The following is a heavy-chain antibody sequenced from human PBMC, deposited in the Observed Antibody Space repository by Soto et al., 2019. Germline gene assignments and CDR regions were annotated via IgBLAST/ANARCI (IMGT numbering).Heavy chain of an antibody. J-gene: IGHJ4*02. D-gene: IGHD2-2*03. CDR3: AKVGIGMFSHKHHFDH. Sequence: EVQLLDSGGDLAQPGGSLRLSCTASGFTFSRFGMAWVRQAPGKGLEWVSAISGSGDSSYYADSVKDRFTISRDNPTNTLYLQMNNLRAEDTAVYYCAKVGIGMFSHKHHFDHWGQGTQVTVSS. CDR1: GFTFSRFG. V-gene: IGHV3-23*01. CDR2: ISGSGDSS.